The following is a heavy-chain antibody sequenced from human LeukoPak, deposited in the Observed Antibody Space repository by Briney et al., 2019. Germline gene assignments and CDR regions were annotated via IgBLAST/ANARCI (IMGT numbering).Heavy chain of an antibody. D-gene: IGHD2-15*01. CDR2: IRGSGCST. CDR3: AKGSRLGDPLYCSGGSCYGLFDY. V-gene: IGHV3-23*01. Sequence: GGSLRLSCASCGFTFRRYAMSWVRQAPGTGLEWVSAIRGSGCSTYHAESVKSRDTIRRDNSKNTLYQQMNSLRADDTAVYYCAKGSRLGDPLYCSGGSCYGLFDYWGQGTLVTVSS. J-gene: IGHJ4*02. CDR1: GFTFRRYA.